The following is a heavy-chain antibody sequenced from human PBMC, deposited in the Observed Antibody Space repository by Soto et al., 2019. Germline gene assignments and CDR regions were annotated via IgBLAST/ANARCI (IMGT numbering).Heavy chain of an antibody. J-gene: IGHJ5*02. CDR2: ISGSGGST. Sequence: GGSLRLSCVASGFAFSTHAMSWVRQAPGKGLEWVSAISGSGGSTYYADSVKGRFTISRDNSKNTLYLQMNSLRAEDTAVYYCAKEKGFWFDPWGQGTLVTVSS. V-gene: IGHV3-23*01. CDR1: GFAFSTHA. CDR3: AKEKGFWFDP.